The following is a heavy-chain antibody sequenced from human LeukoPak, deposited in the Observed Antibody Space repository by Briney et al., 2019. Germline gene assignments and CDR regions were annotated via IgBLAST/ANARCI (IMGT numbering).Heavy chain of an antibody. V-gene: IGHV4-4*02. CDR1: GGSISSSNW. CDR2: IYHGGNT. CDR3: AISTAWRYYFDY. Sequence: PSGTLSLTCAVSGGSISSSNWWSWVRQPPGKGLEWIGEIYHGGNTNYNPSLKSRVTISVDKSKNQFSLKLSSVTAADTAVYYCAISTAWRYYFDYWGQGTLVTVSS. J-gene: IGHJ4*02. D-gene: IGHD5-18*01.